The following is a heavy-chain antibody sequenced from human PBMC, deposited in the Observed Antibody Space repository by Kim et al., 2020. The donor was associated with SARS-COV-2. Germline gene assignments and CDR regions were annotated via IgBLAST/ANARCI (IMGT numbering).Heavy chain of an antibody. CDR1: GFTFSSYA. V-gene: IGHV3-23*01. J-gene: IGHJ5*02. CDR3: AKDPQVSILWFGEAWFDP. D-gene: IGHD3-10*01. CDR2: ISGSGGST. Sequence: GGSLRLSCAASGFTFSSYAMSWVRQAPGKGLEWVSAISGSGGSTYYADSVKGRFTISRDNSKNTLYLQMNSLRAEDTAVYYCAKDPQVSILWFGEAWFDPWGQGTLVTVSS.